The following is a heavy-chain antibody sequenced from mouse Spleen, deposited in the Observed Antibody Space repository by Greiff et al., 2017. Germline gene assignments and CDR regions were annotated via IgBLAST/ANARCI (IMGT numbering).Heavy chain of an antibody. CDR2: IWSDGST. J-gene: IGHJ3*01. V-gene: IGHV2-4-1*01. CDR1: GFSLTNYA. D-gene: IGHD1-2*01. Sequence: VKLVESGPGLVAPSQSLSITCTVSGFSLTNYAVHWVRQSPGKGLEWLGVIWSDGSTDYNAAFISRLSISKDNSKSQVFFKMNSLQADDTAIYYCARPVHYYGSWFAYWGQGTLVTVSA. CDR3: ARPVHYYGSWFAY.